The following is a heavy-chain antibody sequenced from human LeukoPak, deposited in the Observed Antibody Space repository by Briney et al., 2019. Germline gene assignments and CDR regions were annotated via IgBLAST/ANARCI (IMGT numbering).Heavy chain of an antibody. Sequence: GGSLTLFCGASGFTFHSYNMMGGPRAPGEGGVGVSSISSSSSYIYYADSVKGRFTISRDNAKNSLYLQMNSLRAEDTAVYYCARVVDSSFYYFDYWGQGTLVTVSS. CDR1: GFTFHSYN. V-gene: IGHV3-21*01. J-gene: IGHJ4*02. CDR3: ARVVDSSFYYFDY. D-gene: IGHD6-19*01. CDR2: ISSSSSYI.